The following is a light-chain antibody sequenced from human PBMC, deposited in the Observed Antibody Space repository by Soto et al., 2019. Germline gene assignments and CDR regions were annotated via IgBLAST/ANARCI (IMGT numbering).Light chain of an antibody. Sequence: EIVISQSPATLSVSPGDRVPLSWRASRTVHSNVAWYQHKPGQAPRLLIYGASFRATGMPARFSGSGFGTEFTLTISSLQSEDFAVYYCQQYNNWPRTFGQGTKVDIK. J-gene: IGKJ1*01. CDR2: GAS. CDR1: RTVHSN. CDR3: QQYNNWPRT. V-gene: IGKV3-15*01.